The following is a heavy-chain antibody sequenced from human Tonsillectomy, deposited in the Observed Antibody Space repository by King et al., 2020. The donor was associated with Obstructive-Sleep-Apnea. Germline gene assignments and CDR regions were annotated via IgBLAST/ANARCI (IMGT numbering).Heavy chain of an antibody. CDR1: GGSISSHY. J-gene: IGHJ5*02. V-gene: IGHV4-59*08. CDR2: IYYSGST. D-gene: IGHD3-10*01. Sequence: QLQESGPGLVKPSETLSLTCTVSGGSISSHYWSWIRQPPGKGLEWIGNIYYSGSTNNNPSLKSRVTISVDTSKGQISLKLSSVTAADTAVYYCARLLWFGELHWFDPWGQGTLVTVSS. CDR3: ARLLWFGELHWFDP.